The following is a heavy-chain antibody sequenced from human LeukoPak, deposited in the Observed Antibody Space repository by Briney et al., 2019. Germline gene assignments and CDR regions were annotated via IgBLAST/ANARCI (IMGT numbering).Heavy chain of an antibody. D-gene: IGHD3-10*01. V-gene: IGHV3-30*02. CDR2: IRYDGSNK. J-gene: IGHJ4*02. Sequence: PGRSLRLSCAASGFTFSSYGMHWVRQAPGKGLEWVEFIRYDGSNKYYADSVKGRFTISRDNSKNTLYLQMNSLRAEDTAVYYCAKVPSGVRGVTCYWGQGTLVTVSS. CDR3: AKVPSGVRGVTCY. CDR1: GFTFSSYG.